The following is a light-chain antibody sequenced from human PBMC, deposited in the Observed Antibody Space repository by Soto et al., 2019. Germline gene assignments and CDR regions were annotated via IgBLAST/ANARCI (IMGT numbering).Light chain of an antibody. CDR2: KAS. Sequence: DIQMTQSPSTLSASVGDRVTITCRASQIINHWLAWYQQKPGKAPKLFIFKASTLEIGVPSRFSGSGSGTEFTLSISSLQPDDFATYFCQQYESFPRTFGQGTKVEMK. J-gene: IGKJ1*01. CDR1: QIINHW. V-gene: IGKV1-5*03. CDR3: QQYESFPRT.